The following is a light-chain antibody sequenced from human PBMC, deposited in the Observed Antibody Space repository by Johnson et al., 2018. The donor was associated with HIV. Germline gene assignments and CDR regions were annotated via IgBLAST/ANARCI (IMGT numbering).Light chain of an antibody. CDR1: SSNIGNNY. Sequence: QSALTQPPSVSAAPGQKVTISCSGSSSNIGNNYVSWYQQLPGTAPKLLIYDNNKRPSGIPDRFSGSKSGTSATLGTTGLQTGDEADYYCGTWDSSLSSYVFGTGTKVTV. J-gene: IGLJ1*01. V-gene: IGLV1-51*01. CDR2: DNN. CDR3: GTWDSSLSSYV.